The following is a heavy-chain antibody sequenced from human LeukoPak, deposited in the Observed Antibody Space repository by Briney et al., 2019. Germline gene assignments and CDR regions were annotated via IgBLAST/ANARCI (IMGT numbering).Heavy chain of an antibody. J-gene: IGHJ4*02. Sequence: GGSLRLSCAASGFTFSDYYMGWIRQAPGKGLEWVSYISSSGSTIYYADSVRGRFTISRDNAKNSLYLQMNSLRAEDTAVYYCAKAYDSSGYYYPFDYWGQGTLVTVSS. V-gene: IGHV3-11*01. CDR1: GFTFSDYY. CDR2: ISSSGSTI. D-gene: IGHD3-22*01. CDR3: AKAYDSSGYYYPFDY.